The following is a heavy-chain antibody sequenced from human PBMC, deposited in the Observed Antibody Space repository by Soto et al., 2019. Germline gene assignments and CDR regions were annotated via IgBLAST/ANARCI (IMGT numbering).Heavy chain of an antibody. CDR3: ARDLAAAGTGSPEYYYYYGMDV. CDR2: IIPIFGTA. V-gene: IGHV1-69*13. D-gene: IGHD6-13*01. CDR1: GGTFSSYA. Sequence: ASVKVSCKASGGTFSSYAISWVRQAPGQGLEWMGGIIPIFGTANYAQKFQGRVTITADESTSTAYMELSSLRAEDTAVYYCARDLAAAGTGSPEYYYYYGMDVWGQGTTVTVSS. J-gene: IGHJ6*02.